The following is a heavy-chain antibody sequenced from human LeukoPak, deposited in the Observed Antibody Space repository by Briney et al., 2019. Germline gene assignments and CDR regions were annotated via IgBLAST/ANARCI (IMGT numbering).Heavy chain of an antibody. CDR2: ISGSGGST. J-gene: IGHJ6*02. D-gene: IGHD3-16*01. CDR1: GFTFSSYA. CDR3: AKDVTDDYYYGMDV. V-gene: IGHV3-23*01. Sequence: GGSLRLSCAASGFTFSSYAMSWVRQAPGKGLEWVSAISGSGGSTYYADSVKGRFTISRDNSKNTLYLQMNSLRAEDTAVYYCAKDVTDDYYYGMDVWGQGTTVTVSS.